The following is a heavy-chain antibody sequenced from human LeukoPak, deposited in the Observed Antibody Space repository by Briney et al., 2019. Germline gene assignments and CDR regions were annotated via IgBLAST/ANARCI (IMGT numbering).Heavy chain of an antibody. Sequence: PSETLSLTCAVSGGSFSGYYWSWIRQPPGKGLEWIGQINHSGSTNYNPSLKCRVTLSVDKSKNQFSLKLSSVTAAVTAVYYCTRAGVGSFHCWGEGALVTDS. D-gene: IGHD1-26*01. CDR3: TRAGVGSFHC. CDR2: INHSGST. J-gene: IGHJ4*02. CDR1: GGSFSGYY. V-gene: IGHV4-34*01.